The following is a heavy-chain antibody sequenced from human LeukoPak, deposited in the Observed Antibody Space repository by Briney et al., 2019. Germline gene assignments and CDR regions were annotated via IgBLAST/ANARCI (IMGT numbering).Heavy chain of an antibody. Sequence: PGGSLRLSCAASGFTFSRHWMAWVRQAPGKGLEWVATIRQDGSQKYYVDSVRGRFTISRDNAKDSLFLQMYSLRVEDTAVYYCARESAGSVSLVEFDYWGQGALVSVSS. CDR1: GFTFSRHW. D-gene: IGHD1-1*01. J-gene: IGHJ4*02. CDR3: ARESAGSVSLVEFDY. CDR2: IRQDGSQK. V-gene: IGHV3-7*01.